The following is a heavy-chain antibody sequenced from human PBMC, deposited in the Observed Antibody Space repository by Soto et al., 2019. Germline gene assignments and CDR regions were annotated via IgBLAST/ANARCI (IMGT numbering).Heavy chain of an antibody. J-gene: IGHJ5*02. CDR1: GYTFTSYA. V-gene: IGHV1-3*01. Sequence: ASVKVSCKASGYTFTSYAMHWVRQAPGQRLEWMGWINAGNGNTKYSQKFQGRVIITRDTSASTVYMQLSNLRSEDTAVYYCARAWYQLVSTWFDPWGQGIQVTVS. D-gene: IGHD2-2*01. CDR3: ARAWYQLVSTWFDP. CDR2: INAGNGNT.